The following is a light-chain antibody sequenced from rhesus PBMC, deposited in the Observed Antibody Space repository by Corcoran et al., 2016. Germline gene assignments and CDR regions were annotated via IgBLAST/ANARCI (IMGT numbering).Light chain of an antibody. CDR3: VQGIQRPYS. CDR2: EVF. CDR1: QSLLHSGGKTY. V-gene: IGKV2-90*01. Sequence: DIVMTQTPLSLPVTPGEPASISCRSSQSLLHSGGKTYLYWYLQKPGQSPHLSIHEVFNRASGVPDRLSGSGSGTDWTLRISRGEAEDVGVYYCVQGIQRPYSFGQGTKVEIK. J-gene: IGKJ2*01.